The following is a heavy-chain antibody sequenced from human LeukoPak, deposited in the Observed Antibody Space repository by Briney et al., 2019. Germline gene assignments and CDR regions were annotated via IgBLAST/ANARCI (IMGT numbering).Heavy chain of an antibody. D-gene: IGHD2-15*01. J-gene: IGHJ6*03. CDR3: AKVLGYCSVISCTYYYMDV. Sequence: GGSLRLSCAASGFIFSNYAMSWVRQAPGKGLEWVSAISGSSGSTYYADSVKGRFTISRDNSKNTLYLQMNSLRAEDTAVYYCAKVLGYCSVISCTYYYMDVWGKGTTVTVSS. CDR2: ISGSSGST. V-gene: IGHV3-23*01. CDR1: GFIFSNYA.